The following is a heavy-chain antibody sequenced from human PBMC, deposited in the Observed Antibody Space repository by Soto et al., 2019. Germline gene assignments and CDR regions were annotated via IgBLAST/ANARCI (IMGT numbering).Heavy chain of an antibody. J-gene: IGHJ4*01. D-gene: IGHD2-2*01. CDR3: ARAHAPTLPFDS. CDR2: IFHSGNA. V-gene: IGHV4-59*01. CDR1: GGSIRNVY. Sequence: SETLSLTCTVSGGSIRNVYWSWIRQAPGKGLEWIGCIFHSGNAKYKHSLKSRVTISVDTSKNQFSMSLDSVTAADTAVYFCARAHAPTLPFDSWGQVPLVT.